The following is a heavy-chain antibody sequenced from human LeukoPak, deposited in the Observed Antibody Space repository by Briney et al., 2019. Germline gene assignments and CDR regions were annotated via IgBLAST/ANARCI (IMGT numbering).Heavy chain of an antibody. V-gene: IGHV1-2*02. J-gene: IGHJ4*02. CDR3: ARESDTYSSSWFDY. Sequence: ASVKVSCKASGYTFTGYYMHWVRQAPGQGLEWMGWINPNSGGTNYAQKFQGRVTMTRDTSNSTAYMELSRLRSDDTAVYYCARESDTYSSSWFDYWGQGTLVTVSS. CDR2: INPNSGGT. CDR1: GYTFTGYY. D-gene: IGHD6-13*01.